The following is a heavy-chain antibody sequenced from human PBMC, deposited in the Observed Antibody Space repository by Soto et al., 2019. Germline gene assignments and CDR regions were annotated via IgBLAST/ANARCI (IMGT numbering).Heavy chain of an antibody. CDR2: INHSGST. V-gene: IGHV4-34*01. J-gene: IGHJ5*02. CDR3: ARGGVTRYWFDP. D-gene: IGHD2-21*02. Sequence: SETLSLTCAVYGGSFSGYYWSWIRQPPGKGLEWIGEINHSGSTNYNPSLKSRVTISVDTSKNQFSLKLSSVTAADTAVYYCARGGVTRYWFDPWGQGTLVTVSS. CDR1: GGSFSGYY.